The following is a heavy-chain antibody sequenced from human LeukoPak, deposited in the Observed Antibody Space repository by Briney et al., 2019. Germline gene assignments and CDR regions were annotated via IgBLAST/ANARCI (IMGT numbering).Heavy chain of an antibody. CDR1: GFTFSSYW. Sequence: PGGSLRLSCAASGFTFSSYWMHWVRQAPGKGLVWVSCINTDGSSTTYADSVKGRFTISRDNAKNTLYLQMNSLRAEDTAVYYCAGSYAGNSPFDYWGQGTLVTVSS. J-gene: IGHJ4*02. D-gene: IGHD4-23*01. V-gene: IGHV3-74*01. CDR2: INTDGSST. CDR3: AGSYAGNSPFDY.